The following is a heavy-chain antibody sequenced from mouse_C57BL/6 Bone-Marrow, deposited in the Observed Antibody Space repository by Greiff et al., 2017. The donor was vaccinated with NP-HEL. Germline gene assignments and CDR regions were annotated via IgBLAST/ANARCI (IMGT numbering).Heavy chain of an antibody. CDR2: INPGSGGT. D-gene: IGHD1-1*01. V-gene: IGHV1-54*01. Sequence: QVQLQQSGAELVRPGTSVKVSCKASGYAFTNYLIEWVKQRPGQGLEWIGVINPGSGGTNYNEKFKGKATLTADKSSSTAYMQLSSLTSEDSAVYVCARSSDYYGSRAWLADWGQGTLVTVSA. J-gene: IGHJ3*01. CDR3: ARSSDYYGSRAWLAD. CDR1: GYAFTNYL.